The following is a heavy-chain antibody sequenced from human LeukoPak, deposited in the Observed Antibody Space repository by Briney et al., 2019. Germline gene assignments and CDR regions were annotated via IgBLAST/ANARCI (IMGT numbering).Heavy chain of an antibody. Sequence: GGSLRLSCAASGFTFCSYSMNWVRQAPGKGREWVSYISSSSSTIYYADSVKGRFTISRDNAKNSLYLQMNSLRDEDTAVYYCARGAITMIVVVTPDYWGQGTLVTVSS. V-gene: IGHV3-48*02. CDR2: ISSSSSTI. CDR1: GFTFCSYS. D-gene: IGHD3-22*01. J-gene: IGHJ4*02. CDR3: ARGAITMIVVVTPDY.